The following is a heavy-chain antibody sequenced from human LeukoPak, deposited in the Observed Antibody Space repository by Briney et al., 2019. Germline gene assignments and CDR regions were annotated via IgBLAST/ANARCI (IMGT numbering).Heavy chain of an antibody. V-gene: IGHV3-30*02. J-gene: IGHJ4*02. D-gene: IGHD3-16*02. Sequence: GGSLRLSCTASSFNFNNLAIHWVRQAPGKGLDWVAFIQTDGTTKSYTNSVKGRFTISKDYSTNTLYLQMNSLRPEDTAVYYCAKDGGRYRFDFWGQGTMVTVSS. CDR2: IQTDGTTK. CDR1: SFNFNNLA. CDR3: AKDGGRYRFDF.